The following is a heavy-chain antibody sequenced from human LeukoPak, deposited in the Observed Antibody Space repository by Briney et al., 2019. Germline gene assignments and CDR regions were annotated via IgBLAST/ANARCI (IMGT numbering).Heavy chain of an antibody. Sequence: QSSETLSLTCTVSGGSISSYYWSWIRQPAGKGLEWIGRIYTSGSTNYNPSLKSRVTMSVDTSKNQFSLKLSSVTAADTAVYYCARLTYYDILTGYYTFYFDYWGQGTLVTVSS. CDR1: GGSISSYY. D-gene: IGHD3-9*01. J-gene: IGHJ4*02. CDR3: ARLTYYDILTGYYTFYFDY. CDR2: IYTSGST. V-gene: IGHV4-4*07.